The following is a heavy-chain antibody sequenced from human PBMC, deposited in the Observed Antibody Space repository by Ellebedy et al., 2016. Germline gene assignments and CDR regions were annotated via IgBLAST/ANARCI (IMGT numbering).Heavy chain of an antibody. V-gene: IGHV3-7*01. CDR1: GFNFRDYW. J-gene: IGHJ4*02. CDR2: INEDGSEK. D-gene: IGHD3-22*01. CDR3: ARDYYDSSGYIGY. Sequence: GESLKISXEASGFNFRDYWMSWVRQAPGKGLEWVANINEDGSEKSYVDSVRGRFTISRDNAKSSLFLQMNSLRAEDTAVYYCARDYYDSSGYIGYWGQGTPVTVSS.